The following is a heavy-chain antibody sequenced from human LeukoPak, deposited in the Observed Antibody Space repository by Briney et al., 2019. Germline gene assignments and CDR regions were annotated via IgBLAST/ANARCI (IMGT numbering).Heavy chain of an antibody. Sequence: PGGSLRLSCAASGFTFSSYEMNWVRQAPGKGLEWVSYISSSGSTIYYADSVKGRFTISRDNAKNSLYLQMNSLRAEDTAVYYCASMVRGVTDDYWGQGTLVTVSS. CDR2: ISSSGSTI. D-gene: IGHD3-10*01. V-gene: IGHV3-48*03. J-gene: IGHJ4*02. CDR3: ASMVRGVTDDY. CDR1: GFTFSSYE.